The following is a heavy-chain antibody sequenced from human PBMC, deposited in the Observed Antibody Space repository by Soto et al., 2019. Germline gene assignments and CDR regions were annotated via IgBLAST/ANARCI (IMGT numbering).Heavy chain of an antibody. CDR1: GQSFSGHS. CDR3: ARGSGIVALPGELEDVNYDF. D-gene: IGHD1-1*01. CDR2: ISESGST. Sequence: QVQLQQWGAGLVKPSETLSLSCAVYGQSFSGHSWAWIRQPPGKGLEWIGEISESGSTYYNPSLKSRVTSSIDTSKNQFSLKLNSVTAADTAAYFCARGSGIVALPGELEDVNYDFWGQGTLVNVSS. J-gene: IGHJ4*02. V-gene: IGHV4-34*01.